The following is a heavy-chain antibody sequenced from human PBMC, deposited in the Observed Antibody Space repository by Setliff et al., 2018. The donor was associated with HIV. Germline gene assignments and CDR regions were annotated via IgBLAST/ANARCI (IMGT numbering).Heavy chain of an antibody. D-gene: IGHD3-10*01. V-gene: IGHV4-31*03. J-gene: IGHJ6*02. CDR2: IYYTGST. Sequence: SETLSLTCTVSGGSISSSGNYWTWIRQRPGKGLGWIGYIYYTGSTYYHPSLKSRVLISVDTSNNLFSLSLRSVTAADTAVYYCARDLSPYGSGDPYYYYGMDVWGQGTTVTVSS. CDR1: GGSISSSGNY. CDR3: ARDLSPYGSGDPYYYYGMDV.